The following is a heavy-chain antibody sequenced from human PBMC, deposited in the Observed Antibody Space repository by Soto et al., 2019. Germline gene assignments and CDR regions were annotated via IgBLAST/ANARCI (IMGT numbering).Heavy chain of an antibody. D-gene: IGHD1-26*01. CDR1: GFTFDDYA. CDR3: AKDIGSGSYRGGFDY. J-gene: IGHJ4*02. CDR2: ISWNSGTI. Sequence: EVQLVESGGGLVQPGRSLRLSCAASGFTFDDYAMHWVRQAPGKGLEWVSGISWNSGTIAYADSVKGRFSISRDNAKNSLYLQMNSLRAEDTALYYCAKDIGSGSYRGGFDYWGQGTLVTVSS. V-gene: IGHV3-9*01.